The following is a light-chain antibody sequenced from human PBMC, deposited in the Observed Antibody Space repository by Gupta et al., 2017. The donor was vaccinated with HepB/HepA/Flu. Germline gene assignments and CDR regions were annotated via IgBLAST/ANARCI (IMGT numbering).Light chain of an antibody. CDR3: SSYRGWSSVI. CDR1: SSDVGGSNY. CDR2: DVA. Sequence: QSALTQPASVSGSPGQSIPISCTGTSSDVGGSNYVSWYQQHPGKAPKLIIYDVAYRPSGVSDRFSGSKSGNTASLTTSGVQAEDEADYYCSSYRGWSSVIFGGGTKLTVL. J-gene: IGLJ2*01. V-gene: IGLV2-14*03.